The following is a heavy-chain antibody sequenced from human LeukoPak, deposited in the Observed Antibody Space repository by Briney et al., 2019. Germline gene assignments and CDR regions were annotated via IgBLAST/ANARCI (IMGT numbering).Heavy chain of an antibody. CDR3: ARAYYYDSSGYSNWFDP. Sequence: ASVKVSCKASGYTFTSYGISWVRQAPGQGLEWTGLISAYNGNTNYAQKLQGRVTMTTDTPTSTAYMELRSLRSDDTAVYYCARAYYYDSSGYSNWFDPWGQGTLVTVSS. D-gene: IGHD3-22*01. V-gene: IGHV1-18*01. CDR1: GYTFTSYG. CDR2: ISAYNGNT. J-gene: IGHJ5*02.